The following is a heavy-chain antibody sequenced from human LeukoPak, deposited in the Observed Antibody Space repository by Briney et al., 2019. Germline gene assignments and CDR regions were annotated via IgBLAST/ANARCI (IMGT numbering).Heavy chain of an antibody. CDR2: IYYSGST. J-gene: IGHJ4*02. V-gene: IGHV4-59*01. CDR1: GGSISSYY. CDR3: ARGGYGSGSYYTATFDY. Sequence: SETLSLTCTVSGGSISSYYWSWIRQPPGKGLEWLGYIYYSGSTNYNPSLKSRVTISVDTSKNQFSLKLSSVTAADTAVYYCARGGYGSGSYYTATFDYWGQGTLVTVSS. D-gene: IGHD3-10*01.